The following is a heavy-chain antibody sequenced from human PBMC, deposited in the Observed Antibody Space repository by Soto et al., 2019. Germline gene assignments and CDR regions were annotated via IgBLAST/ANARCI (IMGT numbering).Heavy chain of an antibody. CDR1: GFTFTDYW. Sequence: EEQLVESGGGLVQPGGSLRLSCAASGFTFTDYWIHWVRQAPGKGLVWVSRISSDGTGTNYADSVKGRFAFSRDNAKNTVYLQMNSLRAEDTAVYLCARVKLPRYHYYYGMDVWGQGTAVTVSS. D-gene: IGHD2-15*01. V-gene: IGHV3-74*01. CDR2: ISSDGTGT. CDR3: ARVKLPRYHYYYGMDV. J-gene: IGHJ6*02.